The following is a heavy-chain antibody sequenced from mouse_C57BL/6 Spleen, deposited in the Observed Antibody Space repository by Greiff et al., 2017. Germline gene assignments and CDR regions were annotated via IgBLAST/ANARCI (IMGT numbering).Heavy chain of an antibody. Sequence: VQLQQPGAELVMPGASVKLSCKASGYTFTSYWMHWVKQRPGQGLEWIGEFDPSDSYTNYNQKFKGKSTLTVDKSSSTAYMQLSSLTAEDSAVXYCARYYYGSSLYFDYWGQGTTLTVSS. CDR1: GYTFTSYW. J-gene: IGHJ2*01. V-gene: IGHV1-69*01. CDR2: FDPSDSYT. D-gene: IGHD1-1*01. CDR3: ARYYYGSSLYFDY.